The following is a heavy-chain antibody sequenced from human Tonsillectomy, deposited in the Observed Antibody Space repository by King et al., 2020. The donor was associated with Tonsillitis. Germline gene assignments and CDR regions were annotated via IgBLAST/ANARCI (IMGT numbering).Heavy chain of an antibody. CDR3: ARDPPRLSTSGLRQFDY. J-gene: IGHJ4*02. V-gene: IGHV1-2*02. D-gene: IGHD2/OR15-2a*01. CDR2: INPENNGA. CDR1: GYTFTGYY. Sequence: VQLVQSGAEVKKPGASVKVSCKTSGYTFTGYYMHWVRQAPGQGLEWMGWINPENNGANYAKKFQGRVTMTSDTAISTVYMELSRLRSDDTAVYYCARDPPRLSTSGLRQFDYWGQGTLVTVSS.